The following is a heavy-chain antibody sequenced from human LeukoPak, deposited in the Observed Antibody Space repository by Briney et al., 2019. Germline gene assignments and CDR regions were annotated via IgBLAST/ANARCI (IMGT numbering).Heavy chain of an antibody. V-gene: IGHV3-33*01. D-gene: IGHD5-18*01. Sequence: GGSLRLSCAASVFTFSSYCMHWVRQAPGKGLEWVAVIWYDGSNKYYADSVKGRFTISRDNSKNTLYLQMNSLRAEDTAVYYCARAGGYSYGGNFDYWGQGTLVTVSS. CDR1: VFTFSSYC. CDR3: ARAGGYSYGGNFDY. J-gene: IGHJ4*02. CDR2: IWYDGSNK.